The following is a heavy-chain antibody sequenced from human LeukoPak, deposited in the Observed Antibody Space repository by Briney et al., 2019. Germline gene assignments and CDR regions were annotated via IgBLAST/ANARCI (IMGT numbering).Heavy chain of an antibody. CDR3: AKRGPSDYFYGMDV. D-gene: IGHD2-2*01. CDR2: ISYDGSEK. J-gene: IGHJ6*02. CDR1: GFTFSNYA. V-gene: IGHV3-30*18. Sequence: GGSLRLSCAASGFTFSNYAMSWVRQAPGKGLEWVAVISYDGSEKYYADSVKGRFTISRDNSKKMLYLQMNSLRAEDTAVYYCAKRGPSDYFYGMDVWGQGTTVTVSS.